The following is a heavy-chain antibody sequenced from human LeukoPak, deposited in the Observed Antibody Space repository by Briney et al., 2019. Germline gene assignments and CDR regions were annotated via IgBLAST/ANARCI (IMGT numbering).Heavy chain of an antibody. CDR1: GFTFSTYE. D-gene: IGHD2-21*02. CDR3: AREGAAYCGGYCYSGWFDP. J-gene: IGHJ5*02. V-gene: IGHV3-48*03. Sequence: QSGGSLRLSCAASGFTFSTYEMNWVRQAPGRGLEWVSYISSSGSTIYYADSVNGRFTISRDNAKNSLYLQMNSLRAEDTAVYYCAREGAAYCGGYCYSGWFDPWGQGTLVTVSS. CDR2: ISSSGSTI.